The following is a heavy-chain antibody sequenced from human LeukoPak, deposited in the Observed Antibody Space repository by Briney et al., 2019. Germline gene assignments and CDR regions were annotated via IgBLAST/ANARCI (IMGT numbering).Heavy chain of an antibody. D-gene: IGHD1-26*01. CDR2: VRFDGSHK. CDR3: AKKDSPTGSYTPFDH. CDR1: GFTFSRYA. V-gene: IGHV3-30*02. J-gene: IGHJ5*02. Sequence: GGSLRLSCAASGFTFSRYAIHWVRQPPGKGLEWVAFVRFDGSHKYYVDSVKGRFIISRNNSEKTVYLQMSDLKIEDTGVYYCAKKDSPTGSYTPFDHWGRGILVTVSS.